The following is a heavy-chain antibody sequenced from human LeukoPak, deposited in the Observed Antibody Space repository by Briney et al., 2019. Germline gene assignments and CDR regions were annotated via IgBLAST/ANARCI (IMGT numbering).Heavy chain of an antibody. CDR3: ARVRCGYSYGFWYYYYYMDV. J-gene: IGHJ6*03. CDR2: ISYSGST. CDR1: GGSISSSSYY. Sequence: PSETLSLTCTVSGGSISSSSYYWGWIRQPPGKGLEWIGSISYSGSTYYNPSLKSRVTISVDTSTNQFSLKLSSVTAADTAVYYCARVRCGYSYGFWYYYYYMDVWGKGATVTISS. D-gene: IGHD5-18*01. V-gene: IGHV4-39*07.